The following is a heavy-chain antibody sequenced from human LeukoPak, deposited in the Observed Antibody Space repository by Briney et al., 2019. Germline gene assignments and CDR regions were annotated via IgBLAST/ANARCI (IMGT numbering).Heavy chain of an antibody. V-gene: IGHV3-48*03. CDR1: GFTFSSYE. Sequence: GSLRLSCAASGFTFSSYEMNWVRQAPGKGLEWVSYISSSGSTIYYADSVKGRFTISRDNAKNSLCLQMNSLRAEDTAVYYCARDRPKSYGDYSGYFDYWGQGTLVTVSS. CDR2: ISSSGSTI. D-gene: IGHD4-17*01. CDR3: ARDRPKSYGDYSGYFDY. J-gene: IGHJ4*02.